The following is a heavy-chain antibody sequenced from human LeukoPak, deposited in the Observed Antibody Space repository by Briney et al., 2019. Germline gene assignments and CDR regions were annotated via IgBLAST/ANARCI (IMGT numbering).Heavy chain of an antibody. CDR1: GGSISSGGYY. D-gene: IGHD1-26*01. CDR2: IYHSGST. V-gene: IGHV4-30-2*01. Sequence: SETLSLTCTVSGGSISSGGYYWSWIRQPPGKGLEWIGYIYHSGSTYYNPSLKSRVTISVDRSKNQFSLKLSSVTAADTAVYYCARRGASHFDYWGQGTLVTVSS. CDR3: ARRGASHFDY. J-gene: IGHJ4*02.